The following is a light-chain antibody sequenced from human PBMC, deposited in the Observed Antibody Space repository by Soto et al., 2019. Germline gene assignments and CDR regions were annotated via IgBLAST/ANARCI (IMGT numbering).Light chain of an antibody. Sequence: QSALTQPASVSGSPGQSITISCTGTSSDVGGYNYVSWYQQHPGKAPKLMIYDVSNRPSGGSNRFSDSKSGNTASLTISGLQAEDEADYYCSSYTSSSTPVVFGTGTKVT. CDR1: SSDVGGYNY. J-gene: IGLJ1*01. CDR2: DVS. V-gene: IGLV2-14*01. CDR3: SSYTSSSTPVV.